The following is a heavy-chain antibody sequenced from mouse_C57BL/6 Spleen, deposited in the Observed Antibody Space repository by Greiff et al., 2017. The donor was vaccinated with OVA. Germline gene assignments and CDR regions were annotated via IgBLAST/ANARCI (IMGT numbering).Heavy chain of an antibody. V-gene: IGHV2-4*01. CDR2: IWSGGST. CDR3: ANNKAGTGWSFAY. J-gene: IGHJ3*01. Sequence: QVQLQQSGPGLVQPSQSLSITCTVSGFSLTSYGVHWVRQPPGKGLEWLGVIWSGGSTDYNAAFISRLSISKDNSKSQVFFKMNSLQADDTAIYYCANNKAGTGWSFAYWGQGTLVTVSA. CDR1: GFSLTSYG. D-gene: IGHD3-3*01.